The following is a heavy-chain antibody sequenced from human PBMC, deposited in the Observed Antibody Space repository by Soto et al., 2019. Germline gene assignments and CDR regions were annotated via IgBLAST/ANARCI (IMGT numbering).Heavy chain of an antibody. CDR1: GGTFSTYA. Sequence: QVQLVQSGAEVKKPGSSVRVSCKASGGTFSTYAISWVRQAPGQGLEWMGGIIPIFGTANYAQKFQGRVTITADESTSTAYMELSSLRSEDTAVYYCARDVPAADAFDIWGQGTMVTVSS. CDR3: ARDVPAADAFDI. J-gene: IGHJ3*02. CDR2: IIPIFGTA. D-gene: IGHD2-2*01. V-gene: IGHV1-69*01.